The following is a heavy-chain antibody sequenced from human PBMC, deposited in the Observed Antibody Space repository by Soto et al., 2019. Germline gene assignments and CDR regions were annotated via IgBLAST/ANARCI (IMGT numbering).Heavy chain of an antibody. CDR1: GVSIANFF. D-gene: IGHD6-19*01. Sequence: QVQLQESGPGLVKPSETLSLTCTVSGVSIANFFWSWIRQPPGKGLEWIGYMSQGGTTTYNPSLKRRAPIAVGTSKNQLSLKLTSVTAADTAMYYCARDRGGITVAANPLGEWFDPWGPGTLVTVSS. V-gene: IGHV4-59*08. J-gene: IGHJ5*02. CDR3: ARDRGGITVAANPLGEWFDP. CDR2: MSQGGTT.